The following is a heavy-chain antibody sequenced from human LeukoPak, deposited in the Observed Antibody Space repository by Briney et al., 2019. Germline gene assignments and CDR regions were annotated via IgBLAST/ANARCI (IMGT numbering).Heavy chain of an antibody. J-gene: IGHJ4*02. CDR3: ARDPGVSGN. V-gene: IGHV3-21*01. Sequence: GGSLRLSCAASGFTFSSYSMNWVRQAPGKGLEWASSISSSSYIYYADSVKGRFTISRDNAENSLYLQLNSLRAEDTAVYYCARDPGVSGNWGQGTLVTVSS. D-gene: IGHD3-10*01. CDR1: GFTFSSYS. CDR2: ISSSSYI.